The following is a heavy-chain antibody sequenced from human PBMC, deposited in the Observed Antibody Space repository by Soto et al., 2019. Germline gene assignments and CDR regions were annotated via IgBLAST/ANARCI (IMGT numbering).Heavy chain of an antibody. J-gene: IGHJ4*02. CDR2: VIPIFGTA. V-gene: IGHV1-69*13. Sequence: GASVKVSCKASGGTFSSYAISWVRQAPGQGLEWMGGVIPIFGTANYAQKFQGRVTITADESTSTAYMELSSLRSEDTAVYYCARAQRYSSANKGYFDYWGQGTLVTVSS. D-gene: IGHD6-19*01. CDR3: ARAQRYSSANKGYFDY. CDR1: GGTFSSYA.